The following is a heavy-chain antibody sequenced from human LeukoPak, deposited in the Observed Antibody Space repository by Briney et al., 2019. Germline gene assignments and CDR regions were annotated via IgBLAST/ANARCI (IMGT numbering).Heavy chain of an antibody. V-gene: IGHV3-23*01. D-gene: IGHD4-17*01. J-gene: IGHJ4*02. CDR3: AKGYTVRGGLFDY. CDR2: SSGSGGST. CDR1: GFTLTSYA. Sequence: GSLRLSCAASGFTLTSYAMSSVRHAPGKGLEWVLTSSGSGGSTYYADSVDGRFTISRDNSKNPLYQQMNRVGAEDTAVYYGAKGYTVRGGLFDYWGQGTLVTVSS.